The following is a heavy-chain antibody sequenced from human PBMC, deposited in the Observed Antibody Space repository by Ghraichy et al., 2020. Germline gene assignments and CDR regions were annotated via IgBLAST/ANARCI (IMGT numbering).Heavy chain of an antibody. CDR1: GFTFSSYS. CDR3: ARDWYSIPDYYGMDV. V-gene: IGHV3-48*02. Sequence: GGSLRLSCAASGFTFSSYSMNWVRQAPGKGLEWVSYISSSSSTIYYADSVKGRFTISRDNAKNSLYLQMNSLRDEDTAVYYCARDWYSIPDYYGMDVWGQGTTVTVSS. J-gene: IGHJ6*02. D-gene: IGHD2-21*01. CDR2: ISSSSSTI.